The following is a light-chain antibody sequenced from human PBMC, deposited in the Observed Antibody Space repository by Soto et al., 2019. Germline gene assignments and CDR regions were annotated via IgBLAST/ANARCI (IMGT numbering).Light chain of an antibody. V-gene: IGLV2-14*01. CDR2: DVS. J-gene: IGLJ1*01. Sequence: QPALTPPASVSGSPGQSITISCTGASSDVGGYNYVSWYQQHPGKAPKLMIYDVSNRPSGVSNRFSGSKSGNTASLTISGLQAEDEADYYCSSYTSSSTRVFGNGTKVTVL. CDR1: SSDVGGYNY. CDR3: SSYTSSSTRV.